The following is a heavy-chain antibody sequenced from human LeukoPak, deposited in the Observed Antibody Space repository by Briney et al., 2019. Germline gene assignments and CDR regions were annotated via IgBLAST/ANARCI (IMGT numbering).Heavy chain of an antibody. J-gene: IGHJ2*01. Sequence: SETLSLTCTVSGDSISGYFWSWIRQPPGKGLEWIGYIYYTGSTNYNPSLTSRVTISVDTSKNQFSLKLSSVTAADTAVYYCARQYYYDSSGYLYWYFDLWGRGTPVTVSS. CDR1: GDSISGYF. CDR2: IYYTGST. V-gene: IGHV4-59*12. CDR3: ARQYYYDSSGYLYWYFDL. D-gene: IGHD3-22*01.